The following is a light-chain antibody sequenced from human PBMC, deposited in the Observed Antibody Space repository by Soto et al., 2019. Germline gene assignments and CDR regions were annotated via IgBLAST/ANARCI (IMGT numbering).Light chain of an antibody. CDR2: DVS. CDR3: SSYTSSSLYV. Sequence: QSVLTQPASGSGSPGQSITISCTGTSSDVGGYNYVSWYQQHPGKAPKLMIYDVSNRPSGVSNRFSGSKSGNTASPTISGLQAEDEADYYCSSYTSSSLYVFGTGTKVTVL. J-gene: IGLJ1*01. V-gene: IGLV2-14*01. CDR1: SSDVGGYNY.